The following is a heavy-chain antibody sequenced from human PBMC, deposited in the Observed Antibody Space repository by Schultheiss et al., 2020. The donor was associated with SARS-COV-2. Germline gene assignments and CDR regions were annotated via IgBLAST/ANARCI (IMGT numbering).Heavy chain of an antibody. CDR3: ARLTRDCSGGSCYSDWFDP. Sequence: SETLSLTCTVSGGSISSSSYYWGWIRQPPGKGLEWIGSIYYSGSTYYNPSLKSRVTISVDTSKNQSSLKLSSVTAADTAVYYCARLTRDCSGGSCYSDWFDPWGQGTLVTVSS. CDR1: GGSISSSSYY. CDR2: IYYSGST. V-gene: IGHV4-39*01. J-gene: IGHJ5*02. D-gene: IGHD2-15*01.